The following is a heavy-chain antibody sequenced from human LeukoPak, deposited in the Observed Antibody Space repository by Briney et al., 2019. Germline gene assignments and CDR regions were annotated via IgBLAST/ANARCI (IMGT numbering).Heavy chain of an antibody. V-gene: IGHV3-53*01. CDR3: ARDGDDTTNW. Sequence: PGGSLRLSCAASDFTVGSNYMTWVRQAPGKGLEWVSVIYSGGKTFYADSVKGRFTISTDDSKNTLYLQMNSLRAEDTAIYYCARDGDDTTNWWGQGTLVTVSS. CDR2: IYSGGKT. CDR1: DFTVGSNY. D-gene: IGHD2-8*01. J-gene: IGHJ4*02.